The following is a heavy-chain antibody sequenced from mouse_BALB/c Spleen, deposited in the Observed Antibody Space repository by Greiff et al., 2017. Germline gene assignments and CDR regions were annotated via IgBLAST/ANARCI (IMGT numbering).Heavy chain of an antibody. J-gene: IGHJ1*01. CDR1: GFTFSDYY. CDR2: ISDGGSYT. Sequence: ESGGGLVKPGGSLKLSCAASGFTFSDYYMYWVRQTPEKRLEWVATISDGGSYTYYPDSVKGRFTISRDNAKNNLYLQMSSLKSEDTAMYYCARDQLGGYFDVWGAGTTVTVSS. D-gene: IGHD4-1*01. CDR3: ARDQLGGYFDV. V-gene: IGHV5-4*02.